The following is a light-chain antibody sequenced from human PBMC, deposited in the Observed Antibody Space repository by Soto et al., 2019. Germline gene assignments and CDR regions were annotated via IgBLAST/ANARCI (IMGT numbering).Light chain of an antibody. CDR2: DVS. V-gene: IGKV3-15*01. CDR1: QYISTN. Sequence: IAMTQSPATLSVFPGERATLSCRASQYISTNLAWYQHKPGQAPRLLIYDVSIRATGVPARFSGTGSETGFTLTISGLQSEDLALYYCQQYNDWPLTFGQGTKVDIK. CDR3: QQYNDWPLT. J-gene: IGKJ1*01.